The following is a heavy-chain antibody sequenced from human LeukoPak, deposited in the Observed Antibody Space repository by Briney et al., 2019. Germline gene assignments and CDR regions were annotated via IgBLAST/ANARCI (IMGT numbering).Heavy chain of an antibody. Sequence: PGGSLRLSCAASGFTFNDYAMHWVRHAPGKGLEWISGISWDSDNIDYADSVKGRFTISRDNAKNSLHLQMNSLRAEDTALYYCARERGQGGFDYWGQGTLVTVSS. CDR1: GFTFNDYA. J-gene: IGHJ4*02. D-gene: IGHD3-16*01. CDR3: ARERGQGGFDY. V-gene: IGHV3-9*01. CDR2: ISWDSDNI.